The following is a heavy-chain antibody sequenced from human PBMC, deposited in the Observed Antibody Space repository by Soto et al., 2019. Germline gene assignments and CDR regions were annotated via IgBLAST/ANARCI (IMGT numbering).Heavy chain of an antibody. CDR1: GFNFDSYA. CDR2: ISWNSGNI. J-gene: IGHJ4*02. D-gene: IGHD6-19*01. CDR3: VKDIHEQWLVSHFEY. V-gene: IGHV3-9*01. Sequence: EVQLVESGGGLVQPCRSLRLSCVASGFNFDSYAMHWVRQAPGKGLEWVSGISWNSGNIGYEDSVKGRFTISRDNAQNSLYLEMNSLRVEDTAFYYCVKDIHEQWLVSHFEYWGQGALVTVSS.